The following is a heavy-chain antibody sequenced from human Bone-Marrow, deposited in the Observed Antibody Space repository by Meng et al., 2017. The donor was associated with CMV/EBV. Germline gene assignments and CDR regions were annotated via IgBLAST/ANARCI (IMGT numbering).Heavy chain of an antibody. D-gene: IGHD2-15*01. CDR1: GYTFTSYG. Sequence: ASVKVSCKASGYTFTSYGISWVRQAPGQGLEWMGWISAYNGNTNYAQKLQGRVTMTTDTSTSTAYMELRSLRSDDTAVYYCARMVAGLPYYGMDVWGQGTMVTVSS. J-gene: IGHJ6*02. CDR3: ARMVAGLPYYGMDV. CDR2: ISAYNGNT. V-gene: IGHV1-18*01.